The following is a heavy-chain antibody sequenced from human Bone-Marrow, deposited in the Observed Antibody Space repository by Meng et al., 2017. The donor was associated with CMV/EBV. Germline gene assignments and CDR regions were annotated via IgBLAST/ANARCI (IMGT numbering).Heavy chain of an antibody. CDR3: VRDFFNLVDY. V-gene: IGHV1-2*02. Sequence: ASVKVSCKTSGFRFSAYYLHWVRQTPGQGPEWMGWINPNNGDTKFAQRFQGRVTLTRDTSITTAYLEMNNLTLDDTAIYYCVRDFFNLVDYWGQGTRVTVS. D-gene: IGHD6-6*01. CDR2: INPNNGDT. CDR1: GFRFSAYY. J-gene: IGHJ4*02.